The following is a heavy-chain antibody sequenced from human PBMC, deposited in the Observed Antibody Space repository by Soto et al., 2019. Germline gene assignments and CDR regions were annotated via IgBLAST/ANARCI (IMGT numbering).Heavy chain of an antibody. J-gene: IGHJ4*02. Sequence: QVSLVQSGAEVRKPGSSVKVSCKASRDTFNSYAVTWVRQAPGQGLEWMGGIIPVLGTTKYAQNFQARVTMTADESTSTVYMELSSLRFDDRAVYYCAAGGKNGYFKWGQGTHVTVS. D-gene: IGHD5-12*01. CDR2: IIPVLGTT. V-gene: IGHV1-69*01. CDR1: RDTFNSYA. CDR3: AAGGKNGYFK.